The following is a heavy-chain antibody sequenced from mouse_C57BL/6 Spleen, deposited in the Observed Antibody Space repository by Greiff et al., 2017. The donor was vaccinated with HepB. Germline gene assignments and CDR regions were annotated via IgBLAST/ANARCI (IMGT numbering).Heavy chain of an antibody. CDR1: GYTFTSYG. Sequence: QVQLKESGAELARPGASVKLSCKASGYTFTSYGISWVKQRTGQGLEWIGEIYPRSGNTYYNEKFKGKATLTADKSSSTAYMELRSLTSEDSAVYFYARSGPIYYGHYRDFDVWGTGTTVTVSS. V-gene: IGHV1-81*01. D-gene: IGHD2-1*01. CDR2: IYPRSGNT. CDR3: ARSGPIYYGHYRDFDV. J-gene: IGHJ1*03.